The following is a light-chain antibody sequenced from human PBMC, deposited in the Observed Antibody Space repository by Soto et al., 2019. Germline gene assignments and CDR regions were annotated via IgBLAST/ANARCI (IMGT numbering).Light chain of an antibody. CDR3: SSYTTSNAWV. CDR2: EVN. Sequence: QSALTQPASVSASPGQSITISRTGTSSDIGTYNYVSWYQQHPGKAPKLMIFEVNNRPSWVSNRFSGSKSGNTASLTVSGLQAEDEADYYCSSYTTSNAWVFGGGTKLTVL. V-gene: IGLV2-14*01. CDR1: SSDIGTYNY. J-gene: IGLJ3*02.